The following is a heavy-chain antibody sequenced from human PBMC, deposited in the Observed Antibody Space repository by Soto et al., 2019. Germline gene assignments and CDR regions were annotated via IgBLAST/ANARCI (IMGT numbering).Heavy chain of an antibody. CDR2: IYYSGST. D-gene: IGHD1-26*01. CDR1: GGSISSYY. CDR3: ARRWGAAFDY. J-gene: IGHJ4*02. Sequence: QVQLQESVPGLVKPSETLSLTCTVSGGSISSYYWSWIRQPPGKGLEWIGYIYYSGSTNYNPSLKSRVTISVDTSKNQFSLKLSSVTAADTAVYYCARRWGAAFDYWGQGTLVTVSS. V-gene: IGHV4-59*08.